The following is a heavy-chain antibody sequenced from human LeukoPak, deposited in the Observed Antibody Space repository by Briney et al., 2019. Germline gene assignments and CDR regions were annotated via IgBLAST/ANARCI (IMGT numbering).Heavy chain of an antibody. V-gene: IGHV3-21*01. D-gene: IGHD2-2*01. CDR2: ISSSSSYI. J-gene: IGHJ3*02. CDR1: GFTFSSYS. CDR3: ARDAVRAAIMGAFDI. Sequence: GGSLRLSCAAPGFTFSSYSMNWVRQAPGKGLEWVSSISSSSSYIYYADSVKGRFTISRDNAKNSLYLQMNSLRAEDTAVYYCARDAVRAAIMGAFDIWGQGTMVTVSS.